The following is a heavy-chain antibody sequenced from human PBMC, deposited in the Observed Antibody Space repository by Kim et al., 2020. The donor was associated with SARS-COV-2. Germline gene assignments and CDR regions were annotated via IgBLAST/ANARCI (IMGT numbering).Heavy chain of an antibody. Sequence: YYTPAHKSRVTISVDTPKNQFSLKLSSVTAADTAVYYCARESSEGGTFDYWGQGTLVTVSS. V-gene: IGHV4-31*02. D-gene: IGHD2-15*01. J-gene: IGHJ4*02. CDR3: ARESSEGGTFDY.